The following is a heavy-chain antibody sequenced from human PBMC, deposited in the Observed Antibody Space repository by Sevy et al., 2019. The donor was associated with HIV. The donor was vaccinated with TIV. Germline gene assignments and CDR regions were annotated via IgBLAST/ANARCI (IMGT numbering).Heavy chain of an antibody. CDR1: GFTFSRYS. CDR2: ISSSSNYI. V-gene: IGHV3-21*01. CDR3: ARDKREAYFDNSVSSDAFDI. Sequence: GGSLRLSCAASGFTFSRYSMNWVRQAPGKGLQWVSSISSSSNYIYYTESLKGRFTISRDKAKNSLYLQMNSLRAEDTAVYYCARDKREAYFDNSVSSDAFDIWGQGTMVTVSS. J-gene: IGHJ3*02. D-gene: IGHD3-22*01.